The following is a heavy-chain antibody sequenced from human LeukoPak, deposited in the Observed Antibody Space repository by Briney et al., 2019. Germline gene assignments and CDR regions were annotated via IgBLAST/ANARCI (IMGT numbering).Heavy chain of an antibody. CDR1: GYTFTSYG. V-gene: IGHV1-18*01. CDR3: ARGEGATTQEDFDY. D-gene: IGHD1-26*01. CDR2: ISAYNGNT. Sequence: RGASVKVSCKASGYTFTSYGISWVRQAPGQGLEWMGWISAYNGNTNYAQKLQGRVTMTTDTSTSTAYMKLRSLRSDDTAVYYCARGEGATTQEDFDYWGQGTLVTVSS. J-gene: IGHJ4*02.